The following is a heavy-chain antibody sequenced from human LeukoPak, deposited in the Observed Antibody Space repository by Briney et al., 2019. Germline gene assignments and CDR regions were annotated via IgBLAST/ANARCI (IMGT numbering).Heavy chain of an antibody. CDR2: IYPADSDT. CDR3: ARRQTAESCTRNPDCYFDS. V-gene: IGHV5-51*01. J-gene: IGHJ4*02. CDR1: GYPFSTYW. D-gene: IGHD2/OR15-2a*01. Sequence: GASLKISCKGSGYPFSTYWIGWVRRMPGKGLEWMGIIYPADSDTRYSPSFQGQVTFSADKSINTAYLQWSSLEASDTAMYYCARRQTAESCTRNPDCYFDSWGQGTLVTVSS.